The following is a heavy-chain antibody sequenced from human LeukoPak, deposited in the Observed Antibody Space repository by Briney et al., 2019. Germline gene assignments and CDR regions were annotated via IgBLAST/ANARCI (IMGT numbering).Heavy chain of an antibody. J-gene: IGHJ4*02. D-gene: IGHD2-15*01. CDR2: INTNTGNP. CDR3: VRAGYCSAAGCRLWAY. V-gene: IGHV7-4-1*02. CDR1: GYTFTSYG. Sequence: ASVKVSCKASGYTFTSYGISWVRQAPGQGLEWMGWINTNTGNPTYAQGFTGRFVFSLDTSVSTAYLQISSLKPEDTAVYYCVRAGYCSAAGCRLWAYWGQGTLVTVSS.